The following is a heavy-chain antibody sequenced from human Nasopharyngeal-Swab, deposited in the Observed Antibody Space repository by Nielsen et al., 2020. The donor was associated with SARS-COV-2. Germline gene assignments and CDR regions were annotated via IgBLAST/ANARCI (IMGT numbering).Heavy chain of an antibody. Sequence: PSVKVSCKASGGTFSSYAISWVRQAPGQGLEWMGRIIPILGIANYAQKFQGRVTITADKSTSTAYMELSSLRSEDTAVYYCARDLGDYGGKGFGYWGQGTLVTVSS. CDR1: GGTFSSYA. CDR3: ARDLGDYGGKGFGY. D-gene: IGHD4-23*01. V-gene: IGHV1-69*04. CDR2: IIPILGIA. J-gene: IGHJ4*02.